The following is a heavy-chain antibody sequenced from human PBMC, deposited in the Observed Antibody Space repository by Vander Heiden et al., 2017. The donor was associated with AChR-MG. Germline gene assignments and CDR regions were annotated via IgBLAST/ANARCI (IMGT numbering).Heavy chain of an antibody. D-gene: IGHD6-6*01. CDR2: IYYSGST. CDR1: GGSISSYY. CDR3: ARGLEQLVPFDY. V-gene: IGHV4-59*01. Sequence: QVQLQESGPGLVKPSETLSLTCTVSGGSISSYYWSWIRQPPGKGLEWIGYIYYSGSTNYNPSLKSRVTISVDTSKNQFSLKLSSVTAADTAVYYCARGLEQLVPFDYWGQGTLVTVSS. J-gene: IGHJ4*02.